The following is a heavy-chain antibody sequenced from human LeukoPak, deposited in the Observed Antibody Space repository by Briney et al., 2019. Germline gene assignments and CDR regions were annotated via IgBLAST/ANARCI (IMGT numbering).Heavy chain of an antibody. Sequence: GASVTVSCKASGYTFNNYGISWVRQAPGQGLEWMGWLSPYGNSDYAQRLQGRVTVTTDTSTSAAYMELRSLRSDDTAVYYCARWFYYGSTTYYNFDYWGQGTLVTVSS. CDR2: LSPYGNS. J-gene: IGHJ4*02. V-gene: IGHV1-18*01. CDR1: GYTFNNYG. D-gene: IGHD3-10*01. CDR3: ARWFYYGSTTYYNFDY.